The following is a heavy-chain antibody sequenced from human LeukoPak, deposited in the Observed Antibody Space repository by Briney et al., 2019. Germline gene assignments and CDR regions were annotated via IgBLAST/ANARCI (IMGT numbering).Heavy chain of an antibody. V-gene: IGHV3-30*02. CDR1: GFTFSSYG. J-gene: IGHJ3*02. D-gene: IGHD3-3*01. Sequence: GGSLRLSCAASGFTFSSYGMHWVRQAPGKGLEWVAFIRYDGSNKYYADSVKGRFTISRDNSKNTLYLQMNSLRAEDTAVYYCAKDELQYYDFWSGYSNALDIWGQGTMVTVSS. CDR3: AKDELQYYDFWSGYSNALDI. CDR2: IRYDGSNK.